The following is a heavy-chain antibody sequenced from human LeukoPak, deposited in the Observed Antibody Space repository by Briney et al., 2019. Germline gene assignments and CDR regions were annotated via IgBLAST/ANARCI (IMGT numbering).Heavy chain of an antibody. CDR3: ARDRYYYDSSGYVFDY. J-gene: IGHJ4*02. Sequence: SETLSLTCTVSGCSVTSYYWSWIRPPAGKGLEWIGRIYTSGSTNYNPSLKSRVTMSVDTSKNQFTLKLSSVTAADTAVYYCARDRYYYDSSGYVFDYWGQGTLVTVSS. V-gene: IGHV4-4*07. CDR1: GCSVTSYY. CDR2: IYTSGST. D-gene: IGHD3-22*01.